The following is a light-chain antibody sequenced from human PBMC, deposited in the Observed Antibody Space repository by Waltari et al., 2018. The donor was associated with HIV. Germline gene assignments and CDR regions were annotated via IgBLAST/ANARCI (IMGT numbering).Light chain of an antibody. CDR1: SSDLGGYNL. V-gene: IGLV2-23*02. J-gene: IGLJ2*01. CDR2: EVS. Sequence: QSALTPPASVSGSPGQSITISCPGTSSDLGGYNLLSWDQQRPGKAPKLMIYEVSKRPSGVSNRFSGSKSGNTASLTISGLQAEDEADYYCCAYAGSTTYVIFGGGTKLTVL. CDR3: CAYAGSTTYVI.